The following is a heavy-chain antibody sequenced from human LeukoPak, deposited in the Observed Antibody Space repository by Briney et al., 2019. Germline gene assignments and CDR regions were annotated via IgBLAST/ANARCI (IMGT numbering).Heavy chain of an antibody. Sequence: ETLSLTCAVYGGSFSGYYWSWVRQAPGQGLDWVSAISARDGSTYYADSVKGRFTISRDNSKNTLYLQMNSLRAEDTAVYYCAKLLNDYGDYYFDYWGQGTLVTVSS. CDR2: ISARDGST. CDR3: AKLLNDYGDYYFDY. V-gene: IGHV3-23*01. J-gene: IGHJ4*02. CDR1: GGSFSGYY. D-gene: IGHD4-17*01.